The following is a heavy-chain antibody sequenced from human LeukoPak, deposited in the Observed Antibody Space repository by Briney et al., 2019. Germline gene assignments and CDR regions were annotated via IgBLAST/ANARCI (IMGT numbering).Heavy chain of an antibody. CDR1: GYTFTDYN. CDR2: IKPSGGDT. V-gene: IGHV1-46*01. D-gene: IGHD2-2*03. CDR3: ARAVDIHAFDI. Sequence: ASVKVSCKTSGYTFTDYNLHWVRQAPGQRLEWMGIIKPSGGDTSYAQTFQGRVFMTRDTSTSTVYMELSSLKSVDTAVYYCARAVDIHAFDIWGQGTMVTVSS. J-gene: IGHJ3*02.